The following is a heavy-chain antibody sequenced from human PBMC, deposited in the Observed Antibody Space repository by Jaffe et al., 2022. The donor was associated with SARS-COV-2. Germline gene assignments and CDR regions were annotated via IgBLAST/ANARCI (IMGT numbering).Heavy chain of an antibody. CDR3: ARGDALAYCGGDCYPDYYYYGMDV. D-gene: IGHD2-21*02. J-gene: IGHJ6*02. CDR2: IYTSGST. Sequence: QVQLQESGPGLVKPSQTLSLTCTVSGGSISSGSYYWSWIRQPAGKGLEWIGRIYTSGSTNYNPSLKSRVTISVDTSKNQFSLKLSSVTAADTAVYYCARGDALAYCGGDCYPDYYYYGMDVWGQGTTVTVSS. V-gene: IGHV4-61*02. CDR1: GGSISSGSYY.